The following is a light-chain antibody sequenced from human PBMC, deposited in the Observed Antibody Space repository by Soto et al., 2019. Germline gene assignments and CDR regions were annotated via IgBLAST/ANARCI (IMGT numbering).Light chain of an antibody. Sequence: SYELTQPPSVSVAPGKTARITCGGNNIGSKSVHWYQQKPGQAPVLVIYYDSDRPSGLPERFSGSNSGNTATLTISRVEAGDEADYYCQVWDSSRDHPVFGGGTKLTVL. V-gene: IGLV3-21*04. J-gene: IGLJ2*01. CDR3: QVWDSSRDHPV. CDR2: YDS. CDR1: NIGSKS.